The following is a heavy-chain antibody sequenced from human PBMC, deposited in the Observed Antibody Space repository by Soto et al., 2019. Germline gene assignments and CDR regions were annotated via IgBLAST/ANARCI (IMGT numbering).Heavy chain of an antibody. CDR1: GGSFSGSY. D-gene: IGHD6-19*01. Sequence: QVQLQQWGAGLLKPSETLSLTCAVYGGSFSGSYWNWIRQPPGKGLEWIGEINQSGSTNHNPSLKSRVTISVDTSKNQFSLKLSSVTAADSAVYYCARVVGSSGWYYGSFDIWGPGTMVTVSS. J-gene: IGHJ3*02. CDR2: INQSGST. V-gene: IGHV4-34*01. CDR3: ARVVGSSGWYYGSFDI.